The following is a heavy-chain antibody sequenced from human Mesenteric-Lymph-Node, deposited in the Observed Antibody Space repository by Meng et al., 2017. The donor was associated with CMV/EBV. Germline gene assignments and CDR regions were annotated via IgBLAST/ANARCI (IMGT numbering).Heavy chain of an antibody. CDR3: ANYDFDDPRDYGMDV. CDR1: GYSFTSYR. CDR2: ISGRSGSSDNT. Sequence: GESLKISCKGSGYSFTSYRIGWVRQAPGKGLEWVSSISGRSGSSDNTNYADSVKGRFTISRDYSKKTVYLEMNSLRVDDTAVYYCANYDFDDPRDYGMDVWGQGTTVTVSS. J-gene: IGHJ6*02. V-gene: IGHV3-23*01. D-gene: IGHD4-17*01.